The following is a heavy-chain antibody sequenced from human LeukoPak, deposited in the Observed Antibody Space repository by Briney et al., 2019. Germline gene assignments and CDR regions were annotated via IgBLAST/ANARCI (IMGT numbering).Heavy chain of an antibody. D-gene: IGHD2-8*01. V-gene: IGHV3-23*01. Sequence: GGSLRLSCAASGLTFINFGMTWVRQAPGKGLEWVSAISGSAVITFYADSVKGRFTISRDNSKNTLYLQMNSLRAEDTALYYCAKSRLNGINDAFDIWGQGTMVTVSS. CDR2: ISGSAVIT. CDR1: GLTFINFG. CDR3: AKSRLNGINDAFDI. J-gene: IGHJ3*02.